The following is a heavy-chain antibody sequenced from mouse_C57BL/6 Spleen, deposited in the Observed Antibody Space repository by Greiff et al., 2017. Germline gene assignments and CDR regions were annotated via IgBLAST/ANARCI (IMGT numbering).Heavy chain of an antibody. CDR3: TRDRGYDHGGFAY. Sequence: EVMLVESGEGLVKPGGSLKLSCAASGFTFSSYAMSWVRQTPEKRLEWVACISSGGDYIYYADTVKGRITISRDNARNTLYLKMSSLKSEDTAMYYCTRDRGYDHGGFAYWGQGTLVTVSA. CDR1: GFTFSSYA. J-gene: IGHJ3*01. D-gene: IGHD2-4*01. V-gene: IGHV5-9-1*02. CDR2: ISSGGDYI.